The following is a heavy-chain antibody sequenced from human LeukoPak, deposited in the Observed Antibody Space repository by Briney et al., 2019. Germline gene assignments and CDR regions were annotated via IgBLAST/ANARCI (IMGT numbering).Heavy chain of an antibody. CDR3: ATYCSGGSCYPYYFDY. D-gene: IGHD2-15*01. CDR1: GGTFSSYA. Sequence: SVKVSCKASGGTFSSYAISWVRQAPGQGLEWMGGIIPTFGTANYAQKFQGRVTITADESTSTAYMELSSLRSEDTAVYYCATYCSGGSCYPYYFDYWGQGTLVTVSS. CDR2: IIPTFGTA. V-gene: IGHV1-69*13. J-gene: IGHJ4*02.